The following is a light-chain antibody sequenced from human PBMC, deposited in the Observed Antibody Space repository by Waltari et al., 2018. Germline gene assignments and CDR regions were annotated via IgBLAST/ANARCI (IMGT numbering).Light chain of an antibody. CDR3: CSYAGRSIFYV. CDR2: EVR. J-gene: IGLJ1*01. Sequence: QSARTQPRSVSGSPGQSVTISCTGTSSDVGGYNYVSWYQHHPGQAPQLMIYEVRQRPSGVPDRFSGSKSGNTASLTISGLQAEDEADYYCCSYAGRSIFYVFGTGTKVTVL. CDR1: SSDVGGYNY. V-gene: IGLV2-11*01.